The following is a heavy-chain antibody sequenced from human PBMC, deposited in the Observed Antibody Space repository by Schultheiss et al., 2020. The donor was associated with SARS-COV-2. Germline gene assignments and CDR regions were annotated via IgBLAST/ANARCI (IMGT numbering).Heavy chain of an antibody. Sequence: SETLSLTCTVSGGSISSGAYYWSWIRQHPGRGLEWIGYIYYSGNTYYNPSLKSRVTISVDTSRNQFSLKLSSVTAADTAVYYCASPIAVAGGFDYWGQGTLVTVSS. D-gene: IGHD6-19*01. CDR2: IYYSGNT. V-gene: IGHV4-31*03. CDR1: GGSISSGAYY. J-gene: IGHJ4*02. CDR3: ASPIAVAGGFDY.